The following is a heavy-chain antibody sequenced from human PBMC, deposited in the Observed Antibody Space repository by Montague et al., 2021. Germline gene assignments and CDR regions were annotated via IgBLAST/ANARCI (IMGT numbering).Heavy chain of an antibody. V-gene: IGHV3-7*01. J-gene: IGHJ4*02. D-gene: IGHD2-21*01. CDR1: GFTFSNYC. CDR2: IKQDGSEK. CDR3: ARDHGQGYCGGDCHVGLDY. Sequence: SLRLSCAASGFTFSNYCMSWVRQAPGKGLEWVANIKQDGSEKHYVDSVKGRFTISRDNAKNSLYLQMNSLRAEDTAVYFCARDHGQGYCGGDCHVGLDYWGQGTLVTVSS.